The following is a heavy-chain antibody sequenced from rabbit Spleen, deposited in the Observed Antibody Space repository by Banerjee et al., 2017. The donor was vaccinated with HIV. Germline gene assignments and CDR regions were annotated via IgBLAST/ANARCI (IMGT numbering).Heavy chain of an antibody. D-gene: IGHD4-1*01. CDR1: RFDFSTYS. V-gene: IGHV1S7*01. J-gene: IGHJ4*01. CDR3: VRNSGWGVSYFTL. CDR2: IDPLFGRT. Sequence: QELVESGGGLVQPGGSLKLSCKASRFDFSTYSMSWVRQAPGKGLEWIGYIDPLFGRTYYASWVNGRFSISRENTQNTVYLKLNSLTAADTATYFCVRNSGWGVSYFTLWGPGTLVTVS.